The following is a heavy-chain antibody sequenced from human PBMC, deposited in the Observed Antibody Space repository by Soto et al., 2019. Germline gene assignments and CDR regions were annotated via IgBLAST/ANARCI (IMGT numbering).Heavy chain of an antibody. D-gene: IGHD6-13*01. J-gene: IGHJ6*01. CDR2: ISAYNGNT. CDR3: ARSWVEQQLVFDYYHGMEV. V-gene: IGHV1-18*04. CDR1: GYTFSSYG. Sequence: ASGKVSCKASGYTFSSYGISWVRQAPGQGLEWMGWISAYNGNTNYAQKLQGRVTMTTDTSTSTAYMELRSLRSDDTAVYYCARSWVEQQLVFDYYHGMEVLGQGTTVIVS.